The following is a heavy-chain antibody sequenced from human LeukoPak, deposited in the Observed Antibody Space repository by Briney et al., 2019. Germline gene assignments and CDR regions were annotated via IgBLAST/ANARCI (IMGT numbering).Heavy chain of an antibody. Sequence: GGSLRLSCAASGFTFSSYSMNWVRQAPGKGLEWVSYISSSSSTIYYADSVKGRFTISRDNAKNSLYLQMNSLRAEDTAVYYCARDSPRGYSYTHAFDICGQGTMVTVSS. J-gene: IGHJ3*02. V-gene: IGHV3-48*01. CDR1: GFTFSSYS. CDR3: ARDSPRGYSYTHAFDI. D-gene: IGHD5-18*01. CDR2: ISSSSSTI.